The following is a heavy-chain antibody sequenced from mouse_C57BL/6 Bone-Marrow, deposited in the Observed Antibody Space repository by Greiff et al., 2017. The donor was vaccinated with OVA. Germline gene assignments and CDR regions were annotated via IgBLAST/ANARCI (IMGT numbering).Heavy chain of an antibody. Sequence: QVQLKQSGAELARPGASVKLSCKASGYTFTSYGISWVKQRTGQGLEWIGEIYPRSGNTYYNEKFKGKATLTADKSSSTAYMELRSLTSEDSAVYFWARGYDGYYADYFDYWGQGTTLTVSS. CDR3: ARGYDGYYADYFDY. V-gene: IGHV1-81*01. CDR1: GYTFTSYG. J-gene: IGHJ2*01. D-gene: IGHD2-3*01. CDR2: IYPRSGNT.